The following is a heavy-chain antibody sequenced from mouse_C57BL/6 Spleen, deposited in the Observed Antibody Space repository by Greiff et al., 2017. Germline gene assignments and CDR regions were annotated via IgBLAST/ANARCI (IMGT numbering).Heavy chain of an antibody. CDR2: ISSGSSTI. Sequence: EVKVVESGGGLVKPGGSLKLSCAASGFTFSDYGMHWVRQAPEKGLEWVAYISSGSSTIYYADTVKGRFTISRDNAKNTLFLQMTSLRSEDTAMXYCAMYYSNYKGGMDYWGQGTSVTVSS. CDR3: AMYYSNYKGGMDY. D-gene: IGHD2-5*01. CDR1: GFTFSDYG. J-gene: IGHJ4*01. V-gene: IGHV5-17*01.